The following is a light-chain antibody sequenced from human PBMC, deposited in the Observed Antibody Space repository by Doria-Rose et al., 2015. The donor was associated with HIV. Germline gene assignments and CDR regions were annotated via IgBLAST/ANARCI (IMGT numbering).Light chain of an antibody. CDR1: SSNIGADYD. CDR3: QSYDSSLSGSVV. V-gene: IGLV1-40*01. Sequence: APGQRVTISRTGSSSNIGADYDVHWYQQLPGTAPKLLIYGNSNRPSGVPDRYSGSKSGTSASLAITGLQAEDEADYYCQSYDSSLSGSVVFGGGTKLTVL. J-gene: IGLJ2*01. CDR2: GNS.